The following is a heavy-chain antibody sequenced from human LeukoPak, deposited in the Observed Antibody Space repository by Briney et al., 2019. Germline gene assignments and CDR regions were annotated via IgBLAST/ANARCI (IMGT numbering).Heavy chain of an antibody. J-gene: IGHJ3*02. CDR3: ARGSIDAFDI. CDR1: GGTFSSYA. V-gene: IGHV1-69*05. Sequence: ASVKVSCKASGGTFSSYAISWVRQAPGQGLEWMGGIIPIFGTANYAQKFQGRVTMTTDTSTSTAYMELRSLRSDDTAVYYCARGSIDAFDIWGQGTMVTVSS. D-gene: IGHD6-6*01. CDR2: IIPIFGTA.